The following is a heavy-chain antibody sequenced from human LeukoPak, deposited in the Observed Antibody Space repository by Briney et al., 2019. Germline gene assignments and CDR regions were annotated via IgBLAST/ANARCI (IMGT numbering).Heavy chain of an antibody. CDR3: AKDRMRYCSGGSCYSGDY. CDR1: GFTFDDYA. D-gene: IGHD2-15*01. V-gene: IGHV3-9*01. CDR2: ISWNSGSI. J-gene: IGHJ4*02. Sequence: PGGSLRLSCAASGFTFDDYAMHWVRQAPGKGLEWVSGISWNSGSIGYADSVKGRFTISRDNAKNSLYLQMNSLRAEDTAVYYCAKDRMRYCSGGSCYSGDYWGQGTLVTVSS.